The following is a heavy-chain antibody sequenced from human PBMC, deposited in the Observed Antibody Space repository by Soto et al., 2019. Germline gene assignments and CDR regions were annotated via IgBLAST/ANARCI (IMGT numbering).Heavy chain of an antibody. CDR1: GFTFSSYS. CDR3: AREIDFWSGYSMRYYGMDV. J-gene: IGHJ6*02. V-gene: IGHV3-21*01. CDR2: ISSSSSYI. Sequence: GGSLRLSCAASGFTFSSYSMNWVRQAPGKGLEWVSSISSSSSYIYYADSVKGRFTISRDNAKNSLYLQMNSLRAEDTAVYYCAREIDFWSGYSMRYYGMDVWGQGTTVTV. D-gene: IGHD3-3*01.